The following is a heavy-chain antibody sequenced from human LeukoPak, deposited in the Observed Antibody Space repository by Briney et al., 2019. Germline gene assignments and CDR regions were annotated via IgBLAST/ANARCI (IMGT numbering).Heavy chain of an antibody. CDR3: AKAVVGGQGAYYFDY. V-gene: IGHV3-43*01. J-gene: IGHJ4*02. CDR2: ITWHGGDT. Sequence: PGGSPRLSCAASGFTFDDYAMHWVRQTPGKGLEWVSLITWHGGDTYYADSVKGRFSISRDNNNNSVSLQMTSLTTEDTALYYCAKAVVGGQGAYYFDYWGQGTLVTVSS. CDR1: GFTFDDYA. D-gene: IGHD6-19*01.